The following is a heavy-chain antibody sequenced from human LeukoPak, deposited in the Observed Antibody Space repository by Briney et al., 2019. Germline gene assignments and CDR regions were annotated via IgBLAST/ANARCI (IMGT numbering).Heavy chain of an antibody. CDR1: GFTFSRYA. V-gene: IGHV3-23*01. Sequence: PGGSLRLSCAASGFTFSRYAMTWVRQSPGKGLEWVSAIGDSGRNTYYADSVRGRFTISRDNSKNTLYLQMNSLRAEDTAIYYCAKEGRDGYNSFDYWGQGTLVTVSS. D-gene: IGHD5-24*01. CDR2: IGDSGRNT. CDR3: AKEGRDGYNSFDY. J-gene: IGHJ4*02.